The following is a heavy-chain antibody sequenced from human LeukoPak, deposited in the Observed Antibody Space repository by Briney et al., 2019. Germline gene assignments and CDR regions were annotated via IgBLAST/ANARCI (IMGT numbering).Heavy chain of an antibody. J-gene: IGHJ4*02. CDR1: GFTFSSYG. CDR2: ISYDGSNK. Sequence: PGGSLRLSCAASGFTFSSYGMHWVRQAPGKGLEWVAVISYDGSNKYYADSVKGRFTISRDNSKNTLYLQMNSLRAEDTAVYYCAKEKGLKRGSLYYSDYWGQGTLVTVSS. D-gene: IGHD5-12*01. V-gene: IGHV3-30*18. CDR3: AKEKGLKRGSLYYSDY.